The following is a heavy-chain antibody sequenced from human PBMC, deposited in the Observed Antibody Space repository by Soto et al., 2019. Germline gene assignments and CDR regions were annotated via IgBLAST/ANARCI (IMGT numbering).Heavy chain of an antibody. CDR3: AKDLSYGGYREYYYYGMDV. CDR2: ISGSGGST. D-gene: IGHD5-12*01. CDR1: GFTFSSYA. J-gene: IGHJ6*02. V-gene: IGHV3-23*01. Sequence: PGGSLRLSCAASGFTFSSYAMSWVRQAPGKGLEWVSAISGSGGSTYYADSVKGRFTISRDNSKNTLYLQMNSLRAEDTAVYYCAKDLSYGGYREYYYYGMDVWGQGTTVTVSS.